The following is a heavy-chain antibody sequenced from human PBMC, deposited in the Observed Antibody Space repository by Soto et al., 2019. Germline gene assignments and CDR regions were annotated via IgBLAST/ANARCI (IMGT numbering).Heavy chain of an antibody. CDR1: GYTLTELS. CDR2: FDPEDGET. CDR3: ATVSVEMATIKSLDY. D-gene: IGHD5-12*01. Sequence: ASVKVSCKVSGYTLTELSMHWVRQAPGKGLEWMGGFDPEDGETIYAQKFQGRVTMTEDTSTDTAYMELSSLRSEDTAVYYCATVSVEMATIKSLDYWGQGTLVTVSS. V-gene: IGHV1-24*01. J-gene: IGHJ4*02.